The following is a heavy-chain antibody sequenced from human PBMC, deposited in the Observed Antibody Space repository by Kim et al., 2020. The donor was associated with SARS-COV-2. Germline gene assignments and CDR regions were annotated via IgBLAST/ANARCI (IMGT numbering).Heavy chain of an antibody. V-gene: IGHV3-13*01. CDR3: ARGGSSGYSYWYFDL. J-gene: IGHJ2*01. D-gene: IGHD3-22*01. Sequence: PGSVKGRFPIYRENAKNSLYLQMNSLRAGDTAVYYCARGGSSGYSYWYFDLWGRGTLVTVSS.